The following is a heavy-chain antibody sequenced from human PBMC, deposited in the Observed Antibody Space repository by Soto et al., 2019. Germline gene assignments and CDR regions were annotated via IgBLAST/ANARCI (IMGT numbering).Heavy chain of an antibody. CDR1: GVTFSNYG. CDR2: ISYHGSNR. Sequence: XGSLRLSCSVSGVTFSNYGMHWVCQAPGKGLDWLAVISYHGSNRYYADSVEGRFTISRDNSKNALYLQRSSLRAEDTALYYCAKDNNEMQECRTPSYFDSWGQGYLVTVSS. D-gene: IGHD2-15*01. CDR3: AKDNNEMQECRTPSYFDS. J-gene: IGHJ4*02. V-gene: IGHV3-30*18.